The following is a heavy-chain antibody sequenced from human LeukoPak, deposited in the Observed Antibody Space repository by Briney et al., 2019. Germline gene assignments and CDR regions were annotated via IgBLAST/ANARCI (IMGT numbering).Heavy chain of an antibody. V-gene: IGHV6-1*01. CDR2: TYYRSNWHS. D-gene: IGHD2-2*01. CDR3: ARRLTQYDCFDP. CDR1: GDSVSRNSTA. J-gene: IGHJ5*02. Sequence: SQTLSLTCDISGDSVSRNSTAWNWIRQSPSRGLEWLGRTYYRSNWHSNYAVSVRGRMTINSDTSKNQFSLQLNSVTPEDTAVYYCARRLTQYDCFDPWGQGILVTVSS.